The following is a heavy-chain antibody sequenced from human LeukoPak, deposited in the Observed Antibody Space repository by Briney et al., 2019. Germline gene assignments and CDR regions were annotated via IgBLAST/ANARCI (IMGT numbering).Heavy chain of an antibody. Sequence: SETLSLTCAVYGGSFSGYYWSWIRQPPGKGLEWIGEINHSGSTNYNPSLKSRVTISVDTSKNQFPLKLSSVTAADTAVYYCASGIPDSAFDIWGQGTMVTVSS. CDR3: ASGIPDSAFDI. J-gene: IGHJ3*02. CDR1: GGSFSGYY. CDR2: INHSGST. V-gene: IGHV4-34*01.